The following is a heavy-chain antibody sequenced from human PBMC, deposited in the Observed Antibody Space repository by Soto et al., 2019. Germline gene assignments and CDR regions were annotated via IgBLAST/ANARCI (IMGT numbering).Heavy chain of an antibody. CDR1: GGSISSYD. D-gene: IGHD3-9*01. CDR3: ATINDYDILTGYTY. V-gene: IGHV4-59*12. CDR2: IYYSGST. Sequence: SETLSLTCTVSGGSISSYDWSWIRQPPGKGLERIGFIYYSGSTNYNPSLKSRVTISVDTSKNQFSLKLSSVTAADTAVYYCATINDYDILTGYTYWGQGTLVTVSS. J-gene: IGHJ4*02.